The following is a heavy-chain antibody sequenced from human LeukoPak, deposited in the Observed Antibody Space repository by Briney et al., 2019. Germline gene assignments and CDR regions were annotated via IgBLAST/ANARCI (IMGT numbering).Heavy chain of an antibody. CDR3: ARTRYCSGATCYSPELFDS. V-gene: IGHV4-38-2*01. CDR2: IFHGGNT. J-gene: IGHJ4*02. D-gene: IGHD2-15*01. Sequence: PSETLSLTCAVSGYSISSGFHWGCLRRSPGKGLEWIGSIFHGGNTYYNPSLKSRVTISVDTSMNQFSLRVTSVTAADTAVYYCARTRYCSGATCYSPELFDSWGQGTLVTVSS. CDR1: GYSISSGFH.